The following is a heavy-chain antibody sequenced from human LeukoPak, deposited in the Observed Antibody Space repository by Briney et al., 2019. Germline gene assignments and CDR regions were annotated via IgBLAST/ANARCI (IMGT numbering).Heavy chain of an antibody. Sequence: SETLSLTCAVYGGSFSGYYWSWIRQPPGKGLEWIGEINHCGSTNYNPSLKSRVTISVDTSKNQFSLKLSSVTAADTAVYYCARGGVVYYGSGSYRRPEDYWGQGTLVTVSS. CDR3: ARGGVVYYGSGSYRRPEDY. J-gene: IGHJ4*02. V-gene: IGHV4-34*01. D-gene: IGHD3-10*01. CDR2: INHCGST. CDR1: GGSFSGYY.